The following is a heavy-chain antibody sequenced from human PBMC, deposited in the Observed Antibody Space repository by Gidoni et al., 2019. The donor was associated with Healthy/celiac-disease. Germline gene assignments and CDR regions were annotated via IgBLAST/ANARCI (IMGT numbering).Heavy chain of an antibody. CDR3: TTAPDLIRFLEWPFDY. V-gene: IGHV3-15*07. J-gene: IGHJ4*02. Sequence: EVQLVESGGGLVKPGGSLRRSCAASGFTFSNAWRNWVRQAPGKGLEWVGRIKSKTDGGTTDYAAPVKGRFTISRDDSKNTLYLQMNSLKTEDTAVYYCTTAPDLIRFLEWPFDYWGQGTLVTVSS. CDR1: GFTFSNAW. CDR2: IKSKTDGGTT. D-gene: IGHD3-3*01.